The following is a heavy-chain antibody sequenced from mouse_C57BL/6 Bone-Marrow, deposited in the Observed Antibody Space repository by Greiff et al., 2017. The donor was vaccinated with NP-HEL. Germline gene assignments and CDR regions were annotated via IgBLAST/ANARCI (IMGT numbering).Heavy chain of an antibody. J-gene: IGHJ2*01. CDR2: IYPRSGNT. V-gene: IGHV1-81*01. D-gene: IGHD1-1*01. Sequence: LEESGAELARPGASVKLSCKASGYTFTSYGISWVKQRTGQGLEWIGEIYPRSGNTYYNEKFKGKATLTADKSSSTAYMELRSLTSEDSAVYFCARDHYYGSSPYYFDYWGQGTTLTVSS. CDR3: ARDHYYGSSPYYFDY. CDR1: GYTFTSYG.